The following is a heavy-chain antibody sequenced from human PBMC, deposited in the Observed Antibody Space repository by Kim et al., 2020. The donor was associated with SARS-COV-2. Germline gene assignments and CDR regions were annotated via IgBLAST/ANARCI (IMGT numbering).Heavy chain of an antibody. CDR2: ISYDGSNK. CDR1: FFPFLSYG. D-gene: IGHD6-19*01. V-gene: IGHV3-33*05. Sequence: SLLLSFSSSFFPFLSYGMHWVRQAPGKGLEWVAVISYDGSNKYYADSVKGRFTISRDNSKNTLYLQMNSLRAEDTAVYYCARAAFVEQWLVDYWGQGTLVTVSS. J-gene: IGHJ4*02. CDR3: ARAAFVEQWLVDY.